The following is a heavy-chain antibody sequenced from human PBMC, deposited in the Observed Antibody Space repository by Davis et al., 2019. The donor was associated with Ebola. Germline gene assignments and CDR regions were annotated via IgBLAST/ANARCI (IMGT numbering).Heavy chain of an antibody. V-gene: IGHV3-33*01. D-gene: IGHD2-21*01. CDR3: ARELHTGGVVIDS. Sequence: GESLKISCAASGFTFSGYGMHWVRQAPGKGLEWVTVISYDGSNKYYTDSVKGRFTVSRDNSKSTMFLQMNGLRAEDTAVYYCARELHTGGVVIDSWGQGTLVSVSS. J-gene: IGHJ4*02. CDR1: GFTFSGYG. CDR2: ISYDGSNK.